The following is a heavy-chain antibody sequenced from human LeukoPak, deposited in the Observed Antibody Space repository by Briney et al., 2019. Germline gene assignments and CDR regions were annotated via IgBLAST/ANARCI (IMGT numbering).Heavy chain of an antibody. D-gene: IGHD3-22*01. V-gene: IGHV4-30-4*01. Sequence: SETLSLTCTVSGGSISSGDYYWSWIRQPPGKGLEWIGYIYYSGSTYYNPSLKSRVTISVDTSKNQFSLKLSSVTAADTAVYYCARENYYDSSGYSWGKGPLVTVSS. J-gene: IGHJ4*02. CDR2: IYYSGST. CDR3: ARENYYDSSGYS. CDR1: GGSISSGDYY.